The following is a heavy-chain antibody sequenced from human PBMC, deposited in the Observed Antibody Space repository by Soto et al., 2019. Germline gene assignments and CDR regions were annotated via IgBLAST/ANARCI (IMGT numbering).Heavy chain of an antibody. CDR1: VASIISLVYY. V-gene: IGHV4-30-4*01. CDR3: ARGAVVSLVLGVMGGNSFDP. Sequence: QVQLQESGQGLVRPSQTLSLTCTVSVASIISLVYYWSWIRQHPGKGLEWMGHIYHTGATYYNPSLVSRVVMSVDTSNYQFSLKLSSVTAADTAVFYCARGAVVSLVLGVMGGNSFDPWRQGTLVTVSS. J-gene: IGHJ5*02. CDR2: IYHTGAT. D-gene: IGHD3-10*01.